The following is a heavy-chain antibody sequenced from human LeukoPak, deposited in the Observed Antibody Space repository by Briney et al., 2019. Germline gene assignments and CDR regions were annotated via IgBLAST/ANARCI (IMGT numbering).Heavy chain of an antibody. CDR2: IKQDGSEK. V-gene: IGHV3-7*03. CDR1: GFTFSSYW. Sequence: GGSLRLSCAASGFTFSSYWMSWVRQAPGKGLEWVANIKQDGSEKYYVDPVKGRFTISRDNAKNSLYLQMNSLRAEDTAVYYCARGGAISIRYFDSGFDYWGQGTLVTVSS. CDR3: ARGGAISIRYFDSGFDY. D-gene: IGHD3-9*01. J-gene: IGHJ4*02.